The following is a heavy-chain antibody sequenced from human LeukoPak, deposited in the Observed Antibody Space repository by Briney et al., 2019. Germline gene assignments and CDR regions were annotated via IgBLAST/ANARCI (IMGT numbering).Heavy chain of an antibody. J-gene: IGHJ5*02. Sequence: ASVKVSCKASGFTFTSSAVQWVRQARGQRLEWIGWIVVGSGNTNYAQKFQERVTITRDMPTSTAYMELSSLRSEDTAVYYCAASQGPVLLYGPRGFDPWGQGTLVTVSS. D-gene: IGHD3-10*01. CDR2: IVVGSGNT. CDR3: AASQGPVLLYGPRGFDP. V-gene: IGHV1-58*01. CDR1: GFTFTSSA.